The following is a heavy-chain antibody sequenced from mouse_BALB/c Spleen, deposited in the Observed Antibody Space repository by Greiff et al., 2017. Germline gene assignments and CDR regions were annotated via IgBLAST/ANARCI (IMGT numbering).Heavy chain of an antibody. CDR3: ASLTTVENY. CDR1: GYTFTSYW. Sequence: VQLQQPGAELVKPGASVKLSCKASGYTFTSYWMHWVKQRPGQGLEWIGEINPSNGRTNYNEKFKSKATLTVDKSSSTSYMQLSSLTSEDSAVYYCASLTTVENYWGQGTTLTVSS. V-gene: IGHV1S81*02. CDR2: INPSNGRT. J-gene: IGHJ2*01. D-gene: IGHD1-1*01.